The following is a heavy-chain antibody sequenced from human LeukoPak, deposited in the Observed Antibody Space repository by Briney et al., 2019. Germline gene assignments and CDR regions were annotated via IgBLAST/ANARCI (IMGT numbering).Heavy chain of an antibody. CDR3: AKCVAGRPDDY. D-gene: IGHD6-6*01. CDR1: GFTFSSYA. J-gene: IGHJ4*02. Sequence: QAGGSLRLSCAASGFTFSSYAMSWVRQAPGKGLEWDSAISGGSGNTYYADSMKGRFTISRDNSKNTLYLQMNSLRAEDTAVYYCAKCVAGRPDDYWGQGTLVTVSS. CDR2: ISGGSGNT. V-gene: IGHV3-23*01.